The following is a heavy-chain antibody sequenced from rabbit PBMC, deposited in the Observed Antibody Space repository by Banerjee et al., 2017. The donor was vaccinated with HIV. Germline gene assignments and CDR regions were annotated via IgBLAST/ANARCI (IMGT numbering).Heavy chain of an antibody. V-gene: IGHV1S40*01. CDR2: IYTGSGST. CDR3: ARVPYSASTGYYYNL. D-gene: IGHD1-1*01. CDR1: GFSFSSTYW. J-gene: IGHJ4*01. Sequence: QSLEESGGDLVKPGASPTLTCTASGFSFSSTYWICWVRQAPGKGLEWIACIYTGSGSTWYASWVNGRFTISKTSSTTVTLQMTSLTAADTATYFCARVPYSASTGYYYNLWGPGTLVTVS.